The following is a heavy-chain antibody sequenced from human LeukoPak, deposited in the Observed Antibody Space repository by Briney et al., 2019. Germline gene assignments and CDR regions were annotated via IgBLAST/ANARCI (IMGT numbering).Heavy chain of an antibody. Sequence: GGSLRLSCAASGFTFSSYAMHWVRQAPGKGLEWVAVISYDGSNKYYADSVKGRFTISRDNSKNTLYLQMNSLRAEDTAVYYCARVVVPAAGGYYYYYMDVWGKGTTVTVSS. V-gene: IGHV3-30*01. J-gene: IGHJ6*03. CDR3: ARVVVPAAGGYYYYYMDV. D-gene: IGHD2-2*01. CDR1: GFTFSSYA. CDR2: ISYDGSNK.